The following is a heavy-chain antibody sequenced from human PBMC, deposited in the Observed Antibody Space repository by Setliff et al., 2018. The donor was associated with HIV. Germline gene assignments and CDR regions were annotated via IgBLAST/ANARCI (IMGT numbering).Heavy chain of an antibody. D-gene: IGHD6-19*01. CDR3: VRESSGWR. Sequence: GGSLRLSCVASRFTFRSYWMTWVRQAPGKGLEWVANINQDGDDKYYVDSVKGRFTISRDNARSSLILQMNSLRVEDTAMYYCVRESSGWRWGQGTLVTVSS. J-gene: IGHJ1*01. CDR1: RFTFRSYW. V-gene: IGHV3-7*03. CDR2: INQDGDDK.